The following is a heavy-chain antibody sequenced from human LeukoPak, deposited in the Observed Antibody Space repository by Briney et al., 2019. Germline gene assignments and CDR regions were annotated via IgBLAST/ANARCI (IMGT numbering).Heavy chain of an antibody. CDR3: ARVAGELSIGDY. V-gene: IGHV3-21*01. CDR1: GFTFSSYS. CDR2: ISSSSSYI. J-gene: IGHJ4*02. D-gene: IGHD3-16*02. Sequence: GGSLRLSCAASGFTFSSYSMNWVRQAPGKGLEWVSSISSSSSYIYYADSVKGRFTISRDNAKNSLYLQMNSLRAEDTAVYYCARVAGELSIGDYWGQGTLVTVSS.